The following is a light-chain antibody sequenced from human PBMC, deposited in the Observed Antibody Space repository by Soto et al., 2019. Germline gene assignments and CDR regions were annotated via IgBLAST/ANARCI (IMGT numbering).Light chain of an antibody. V-gene: IGLV2-14*03. CDR3: TSWRTSTTMI. CDR2: DVN. Sequence: QSALTQPASVSGSPGQSITIACTGTRSDMGAYNFVSWYQQHPGKAPKLILYDVNIRPSGVSYRFSGSKSGNTASLTISGIPAEDEADYYFTSWRTSTTMIFGGGTKVTVL. CDR1: RSDMGAYNF. J-gene: IGLJ2*01.